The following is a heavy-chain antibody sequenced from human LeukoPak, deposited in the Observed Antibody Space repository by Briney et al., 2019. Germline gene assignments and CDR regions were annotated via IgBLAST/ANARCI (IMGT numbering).Heavy chain of an antibody. V-gene: IGHV1-69*04. Sequence: ASVKVSCKASGGTFSSYAISWVRQAPGQGLEWMGRIIPILGIANYAQKFQGRVTITADKSTSTAYMELSSLRSEDTAVYYCARLRLSSGRDDAFDIWGQGTVVTVSS. CDR1: GGTFSSYA. CDR3: ARLRLSSGRDDAFDI. CDR2: IIPILGIA. D-gene: IGHD3-22*01. J-gene: IGHJ3*02.